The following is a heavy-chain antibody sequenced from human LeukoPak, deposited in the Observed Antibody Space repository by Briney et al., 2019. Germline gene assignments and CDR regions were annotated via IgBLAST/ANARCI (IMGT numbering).Heavy chain of an antibody. CDR3: ATGPGYSSSW. CDR2: IKQDGSEK. CDR1: GFTISSYW. Sequence: PGGSLRLSCAAFGFTISSYWMSWVRQAPGKGLEWVANIKQDGSEKYYVDSVKGRFTISRDNAKNSLYLQMNSLRAEDTAVYYCATGPGYSSSWWGQGTLVTVSS. V-gene: IGHV3-7*01. D-gene: IGHD6-13*01. J-gene: IGHJ4*02.